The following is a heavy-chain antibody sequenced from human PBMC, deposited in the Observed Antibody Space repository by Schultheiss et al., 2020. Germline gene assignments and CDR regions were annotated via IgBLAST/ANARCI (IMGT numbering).Heavy chain of an antibody. CDR1: GFTFDDHG. J-gene: IGHJ6*02. V-gene: IGHV3-30*03. Sequence: GGSLRLSCAVSGFTFDDHGMSWVRQAPGKGLEWVAVISYDGSNKYYADSVKGRFTISRDNSKNTLYLQMNSLRAEDAAVYYCARDGGREDIVVVPAASLDVWGQGTTVTVSS. CDR3: ARDGGREDIVVVPAASLDV. CDR2: ISYDGSNK. D-gene: IGHD2-2*01.